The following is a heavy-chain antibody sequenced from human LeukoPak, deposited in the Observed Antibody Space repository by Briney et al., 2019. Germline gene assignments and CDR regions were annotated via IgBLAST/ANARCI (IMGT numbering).Heavy chain of an antibody. J-gene: IGHJ4*02. CDR2: INSGGST. CDR1: GFTVSSNY. CDR3: ARGGSGWASYYFDY. Sequence: GSLRLSCAASGFTVSSNYMSWVRQAPGKGLEWVSVINSGGSTYYADSVKGRFTISRDNSKNTLYLQMNSLRAEDTAVYYCARGGSGWASYYFDYWGQGTLVTVSS. D-gene: IGHD6-19*01. V-gene: IGHV3-53*01.